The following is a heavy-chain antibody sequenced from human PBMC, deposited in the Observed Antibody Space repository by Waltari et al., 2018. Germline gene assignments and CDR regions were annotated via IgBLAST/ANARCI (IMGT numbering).Heavy chain of an antibody. Sequence: EARLLEAGGGLVQPGGALSISCTVSGVNFSDYALRWVRQTPGKGLEWVSAISVRSARTFYADSVKGRFTVSRDDSASMVFLNMESLRGDDTAVYYCAKDWFYGSGSSALRGDYWGQGTLVTVSS. J-gene: IGHJ4*02. CDR3: AKDWFYGSGSSALRGDY. CDR1: GVNFSDYA. V-gene: IGHV3-23*01. D-gene: IGHD3-10*01. CDR2: ISVRSART.